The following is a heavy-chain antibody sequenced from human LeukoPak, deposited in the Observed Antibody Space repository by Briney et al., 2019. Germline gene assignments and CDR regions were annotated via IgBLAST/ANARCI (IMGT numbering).Heavy chain of an antibody. CDR3: ARDYGLGAFDI. CDR2: TYYSGST. D-gene: IGHD4-17*01. V-gene: IGHV4-59*01. Sequence: SETLSLTCTVSGGSISSYYWSWIRQPPGKGLEWIGYTYYSGSTNYNPSLKSRVTISVDTSKNQFSLKLSSVTAADTAVYYCARDYGLGAFDIWGQGTMVTVSS. J-gene: IGHJ3*02. CDR1: GGSISSYY.